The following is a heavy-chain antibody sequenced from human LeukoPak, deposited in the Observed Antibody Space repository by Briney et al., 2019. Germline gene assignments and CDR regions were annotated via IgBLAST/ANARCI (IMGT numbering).Heavy chain of an antibody. J-gene: IGHJ6*03. D-gene: IGHD6-19*01. Sequence: SATLSLTCTVSGGSISSSYWSWIRQPPGKGLEWIGYIYTSGSTNYNPSLKSRVTISVDTSKNQFSLKLSSVTAADTAVYYCASIAVARPGGPYYYYYMDVWGKGTTVTVSS. CDR3: ASIAVARPGGPYYYYYMDV. CDR2: IYTSGST. V-gene: IGHV4-4*09. CDR1: GGSISSSY.